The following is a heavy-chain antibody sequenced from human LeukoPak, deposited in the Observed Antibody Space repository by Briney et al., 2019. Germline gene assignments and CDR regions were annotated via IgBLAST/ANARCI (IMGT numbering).Heavy chain of an antibody. CDR3: ARHGSGWCKYFQH. V-gene: IGHV4-39*01. D-gene: IGHD6-19*01. Sequence: SETLSLTCTVSGGSISSSSYYWGWIRQPPGKGLEWIGSIYYSGSTYYNPPLKSRVTISVDTSKNQFSLKLSSVTAADTAVYYCARHGSGWCKYFQHWGQGTLVTVSS. CDR2: IYYSGST. CDR1: GGSISSSSYY. J-gene: IGHJ1*01.